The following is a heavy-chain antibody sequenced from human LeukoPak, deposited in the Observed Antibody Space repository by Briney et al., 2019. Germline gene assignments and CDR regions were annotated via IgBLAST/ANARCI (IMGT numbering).Heavy chain of an antibody. CDR3: AKSLSDDPLADAFDI. Sequence: GSLRLSCAASGFTFSSYAMSWVRQAPGRGLEWVSAISGSGGSTYYADSVKGRFTISRDNSKNTLYLQMNSLRAEDTAVYYCAKSLSDDPLADAFDIWGQGTMVTVSS. V-gene: IGHV3-23*01. CDR2: ISGSGGST. CDR1: GFTFSSYA. J-gene: IGHJ3*02.